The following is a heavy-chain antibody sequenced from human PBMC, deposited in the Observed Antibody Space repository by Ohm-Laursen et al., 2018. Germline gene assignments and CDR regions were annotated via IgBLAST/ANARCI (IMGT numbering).Heavy chain of an antibody. CDR1: GDSISSYY. Sequence: GTLSLTCTVSGDSISSYYWSWIRQPPGKGLEWIGEINHSGSTNYNPSLKSRVTISVDTSKNQFSLKLSSVTAADTAVYYCASFPPPGNYYDSSGYHRRLFDYWGQGTLVTVSS. D-gene: IGHD3-22*01. CDR2: INHSGST. J-gene: IGHJ4*02. CDR3: ASFPPPGNYYDSSGYHRRLFDY. V-gene: IGHV4-34*01.